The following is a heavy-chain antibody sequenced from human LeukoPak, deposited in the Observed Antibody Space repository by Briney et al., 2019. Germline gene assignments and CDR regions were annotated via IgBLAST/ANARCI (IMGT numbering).Heavy chain of an antibody. CDR1: GGSISSHY. CDR2: INYSGNS. D-gene: IGHD5-24*01. Sequence: SETLSLTCIVSGGSISSHYWSWIRQPPGKGLEWIGYINYSGNSNYNPSLKSRVTISVDTSKNQFSLKLSSVTAADTAVYYCARDREMAPQWYYGMDVWGQGTTVTVSS. V-gene: IGHV4-59*11. CDR3: ARDREMAPQWYYGMDV. J-gene: IGHJ6*02.